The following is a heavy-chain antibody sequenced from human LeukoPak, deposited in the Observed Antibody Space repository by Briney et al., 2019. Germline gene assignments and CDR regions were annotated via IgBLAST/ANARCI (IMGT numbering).Heavy chain of an antibody. Sequence: GGSLRLSCAASGFTFSNYAMTWVRQAPGKGLEWVSTISGSGSTTYYADSVKGRFTISRDSSKKTLYLQMNNLRAEDTAVYYCATDGAGFDTWGQGVLVTVSS. CDR1: GFTFSNYA. CDR2: ISGSGSTT. V-gene: IGHV3-23*01. CDR3: ATDGAGFDT. J-gene: IGHJ5*02.